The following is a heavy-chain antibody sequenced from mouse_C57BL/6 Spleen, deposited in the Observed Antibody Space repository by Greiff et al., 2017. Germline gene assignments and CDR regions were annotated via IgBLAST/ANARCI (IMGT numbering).Heavy chain of an antibody. Sequence: QVQLQQPGTELVKPGASVKLSCKASGYTFTSYWMHWVKQRPGQGLAWIGNLTPSNGGTNYNEKFKRKATLTVDKSSSTAYMQLSSLTSEDSAVYYCARLGVRYFDYWGQGTTLTVSS. J-gene: IGHJ2*01. CDR3: ARLGVRYFDY. CDR2: LTPSNGGT. CDR1: GYTFTSYW. V-gene: IGHV1-53*01. D-gene: IGHD2-14*01.